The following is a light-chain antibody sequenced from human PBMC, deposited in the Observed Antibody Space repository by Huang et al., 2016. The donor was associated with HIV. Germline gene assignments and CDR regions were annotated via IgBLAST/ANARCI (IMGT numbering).Light chain of an antibody. V-gene: IGKV3-11*01. CDR1: PSISSY. J-gene: IGKJ4*01. CDR3: QHRSSWPLT. Sequence: EIVLTQAPATLSLSPGERATLSCRASPSISSYLAWYQQKPGQAPRLRIYDASNRATGIPARFSGSGSGTDFTLTISSLEPEDFAVYYCQHRSSWPLTFGGGTKVEIK. CDR2: DAS.